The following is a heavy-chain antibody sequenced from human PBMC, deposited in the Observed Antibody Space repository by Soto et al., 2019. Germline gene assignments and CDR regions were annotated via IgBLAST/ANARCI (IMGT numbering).Heavy chain of an antibody. V-gene: IGHV4-39*07. J-gene: IGHJ6*02. D-gene: IGHD3-22*01. CDR2: IYYSGST. Sequence: SETLSLTCTVSGGSISSSSYYWGWIRQPPGKGLEWIGSIYYSGSTYYNPSLKSRVTISVDTSKNQFSLKLSSVTAADTAVYYCARGSGVVMFGMDVWGQGTTVTVSS. CDR1: GGSISSSSYY. CDR3: ARGSGVVMFGMDV.